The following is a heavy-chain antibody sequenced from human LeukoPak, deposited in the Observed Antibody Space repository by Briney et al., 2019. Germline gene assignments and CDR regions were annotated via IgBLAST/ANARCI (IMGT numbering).Heavy chain of an antibody. CDR3: ARVLVWFGELPLGGMDV. Sequence: GGSLRLSCAASGFTVSSNYMSWVRQAPGKGLEWVSVIYSGGSTYYADSVKGRFTVSRDNSKNTLYLQMNSLRAEDTAVYYCARVLVWFGELPLGGMDVWGQGPRSPST. J-gene: IGHJ6*02. CDR1: GFTVSSNY. CDR2: IYSGGST. D-gene: IGHD3-10*01. V-gene: IGHV3-66*01.